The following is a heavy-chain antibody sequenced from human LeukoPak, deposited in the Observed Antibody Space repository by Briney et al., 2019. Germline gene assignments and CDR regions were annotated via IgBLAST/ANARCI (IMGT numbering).Heavy chain of an antibody. V-gene: IGHV3-7*01. CDR1: GFTFSSYW. Sequence: GGSLRLSCAASGFTFSSYWMSWVRQAPGKGLEWVANIKQDGSEKYYVDSVKGRFTISRDNAKNSLYLQMNSLRAEDTAVYYCAKAPIPYRLSSSSWYYFDYWGQGTLVTVSS. CDR3: AKAPIPYRLSSSSWYYFDY. CDR2: IKQDGSEK. D-gene: IGHD6-13*01. J-gene: IGHJ4*02.